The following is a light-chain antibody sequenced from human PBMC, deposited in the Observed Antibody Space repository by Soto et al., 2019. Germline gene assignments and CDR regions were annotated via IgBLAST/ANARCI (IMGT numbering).Light chain of an antibody. CDR3: QQYGSSPLT. CDR1: QSVSSY. V-gene: IGKV3-20*01. CDR2: GAS. Sequence: IVMTQSPATLSVSPWERATLSCRASQSVSSYLAWYQQKPGQAPRLLIFGASSRATGIPDRFSGSGSGTDYTLTIRRLEPEDFAVYYCQQYGSSPLTFGGGTKVDIK. J-gene: IGKJ4*01.